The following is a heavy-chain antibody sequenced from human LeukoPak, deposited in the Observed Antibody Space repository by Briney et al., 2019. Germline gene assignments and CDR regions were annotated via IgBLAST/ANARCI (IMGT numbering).Heavy chain of an antibody. D-gene: IGHD2-15*01. CDR1: GYTFTNYD. J-gene: IGHJ4*02. CDR3: ARVSLGYCSGGTCYFQDH. V-gene: IGHV1-8*01. CDR2: MNPNSGNT. Sequence: ASVKVSCKASGYTFTNYDINWVRRATGQGLEWMGWMNPNSGNTGYAQKFQGRVTMTRSTSISTAYMELSGLTSEDTAVYYCARVSLGYCSGGTCYFQDHWGQGTLVTVSS.